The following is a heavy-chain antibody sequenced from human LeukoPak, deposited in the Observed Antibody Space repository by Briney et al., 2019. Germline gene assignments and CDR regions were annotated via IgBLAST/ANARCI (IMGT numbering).Heavy chain of an antibody. J-gene: IGHJ3*02. CDR3: TTPLWFGDAFDI. Sequence: PGGSLRLSCAASGFTFSNAWMSWDRQAQGKGREWVGRIKSKTDEGTTDYAAPVKGRFTISRDDSKNTLYLQMNSLKTEDTAVYYCTTPLWFGDAFDIWGQGTMVTVSS. D-gene: IGHD3-10*01. CDR2: IKSKTDEGTT. V-gene: IGHV3-15*01. CDR1: GFTFSNAW.